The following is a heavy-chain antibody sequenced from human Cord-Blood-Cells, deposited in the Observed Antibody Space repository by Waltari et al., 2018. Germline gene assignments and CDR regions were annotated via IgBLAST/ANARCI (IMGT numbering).Heavy chain of an antibody. CDR1: GGSISSYY. CDR2: IYYSGST. D-gene: IGHD3-10*01. V-gene: IGHV4-59*01. Sequence: QVQLQESGPGLVKPSETLSLTCTVSGGSISSYYWSWIRQPPGKGLEWIGYIYYSGSTHYNPSLKSRVTISVDTSKNQFSLKLSSVTAADTAVYYCARGPPRGVFDYWGQGTLVTISS. J-gene: IGHJ4*02. CDR3: ARGPPRGVFDY.